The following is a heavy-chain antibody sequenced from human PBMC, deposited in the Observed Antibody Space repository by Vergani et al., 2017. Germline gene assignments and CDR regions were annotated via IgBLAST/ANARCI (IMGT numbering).Heavy chain of an antibody. Sequence: QVQLQESGPGLVKPSQTLSLTCTVSGASMSSVGYYWTWIRQAAGKRLAWIGDILGSGKAYYNPSFQGRVSLSVATSKYQFSLKLRSVTAAVTAVYYCAGEHVVVGRQGAWFDPWGQGTLVTVSS. V-gene: IGHV4-61*02. J-gene: IGHJ5*02. CDR1: GASMSSVGYY. CDR2: ILGSGKA. CDR3: AGEHVVVGRQGAWFDP. D-gene: IGHD2-21*01.